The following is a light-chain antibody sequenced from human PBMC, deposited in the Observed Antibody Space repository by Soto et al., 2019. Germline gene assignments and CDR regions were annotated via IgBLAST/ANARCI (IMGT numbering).Light chain of an antibody. J-gene: IGKJ5*01. V-gene: IGKV1-33*01. CDR2: DAS. CDR3: QQYYNLPIT. CDR1: QDISNH. Sequence: DIQMTQSPSSLSASVGDRVTITFHASQDISNHLNCYHQKPGKAPKLLIYDASNLETGVPSRFSGSGSGTDFTVTISSLQPEDFATYSCQQYYNLPITFGQGTRLEIK.